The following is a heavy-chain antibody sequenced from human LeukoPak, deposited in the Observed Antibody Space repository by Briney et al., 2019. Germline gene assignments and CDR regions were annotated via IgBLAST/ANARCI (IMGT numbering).Heavy chain of an antibody. Sequence: SETLSLTCTVSGGSISGHYWSWIRQPAGKGLELIGRIYTSWSTNYNPSLKSRVTMSVDTSTNQFSLKLSSVTAADKGIYYCAGNFYGSGSYYRFDYWGQGTLVTVSS. CDR1: GGSISGHY. CDR2: IYTSWST. D-gene: IGHD3-10*01. J-gene: IGHJ4*02. CDR3: AGNFYGSGSYYRFDY. V-gene: IGHV4-4*07.